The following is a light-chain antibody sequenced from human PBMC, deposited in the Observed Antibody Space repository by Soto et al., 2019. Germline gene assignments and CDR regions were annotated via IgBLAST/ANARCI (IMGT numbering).Light chain of an antibody. V-gene: IGKV3-11*01. CDR3: QHRSKLIT. Sequence: EIVLTQSPATLSSSLGERATLSCRASQSVSTYLPWYQQKPGQAPSLLIYAASNKASGIPARFSGSGSGTDFTLTIRSLHAEYLAFYYRQHRSKLITFGQGTQLEIK. CDR2: AAS. J-gene: IGKJ5*01. CDR1: QSVSTY.